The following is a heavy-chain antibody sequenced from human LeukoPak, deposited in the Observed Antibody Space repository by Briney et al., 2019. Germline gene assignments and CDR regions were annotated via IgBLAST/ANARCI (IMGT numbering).Heavy chain of an antibody. CDR1: GFTFSRYE. Sequence: GGSLRLSCAASGFTFSRYEMNWVRQAPGKGLEWVSYISSSGSTIYYADSVKGRFTISRDNAKNSLYLQMNSLRAEDTAVYYCARDGRVCSSTSCYCYYYYYYMDVWGKGTTVTVSS. CDR3: ARDGRVCSSTSCYCYYYYYYMDV. D-gene: IGHD2-2*01. CDR2: ISSSGSTI. J-gene: IGHJ6*03. V-gene: IGHV3-48*03.